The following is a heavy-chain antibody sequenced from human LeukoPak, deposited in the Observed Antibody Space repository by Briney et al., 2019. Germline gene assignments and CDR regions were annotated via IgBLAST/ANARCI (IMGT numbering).Heavy chain of an antibody. V-gene: IGHV3-23*01. D-gene: IGHD3-9*01. CDR3: AKGGSELRYFDWLLGYFDY. J-gene: IGHJ4*02. CDR2: ISGSGGST. Sequence: PGGSLRLSCAASGFTFSSYAMSWVRQAPGKGLEWVSAISGSGGSTYYADSVKGRFTISRDNSKNTLYLQMNSLRAEDTAVYYCAKGGSELRYFDWLLGYFDYWGQGTLVTVSS. CDR1: GFTFSSYA.